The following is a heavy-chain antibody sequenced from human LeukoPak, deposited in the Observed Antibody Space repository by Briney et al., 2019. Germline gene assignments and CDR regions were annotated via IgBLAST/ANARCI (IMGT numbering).Heavy chain of an antibody. V-gene: IGHV1-8*03. CDR2: INPNSGNT. D-gene: IGHD3-22*01. Sequence: ASVKVSCKASGYTFTIYDINWVRQAPGQGLEWMGWINPNSGNTGYAQKFQDRVTLSRNTSISTAYMELSSLRSDDTAVYYCARGFRVTSGSHTFDYWGQGTLVAVSS. J-gene: IGHJ4*02. CDR1: GYTFTIYD. CDR3: ARGFRVTSGSHTFDY.